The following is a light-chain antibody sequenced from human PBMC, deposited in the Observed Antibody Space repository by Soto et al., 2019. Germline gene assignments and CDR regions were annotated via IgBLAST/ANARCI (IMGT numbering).Light chain of an antibody. J-gene: IGKJ2*01. CDR1: QSVLFSSNNKNY. CDR2: WAS. Sequence: IVMTQSPDSLAVSLGERATINCKSSQSVLFSSNNKNYLAWYRQKPGQPRKLLIYWASIRESGVPDRISGSGSGTDFTLTISSLQAEDVAVYYCQQYYSTPPYTFGQGTKLEIK. V-gene: IGKV4-1*01. CDR3: QQYYSTPPYT.